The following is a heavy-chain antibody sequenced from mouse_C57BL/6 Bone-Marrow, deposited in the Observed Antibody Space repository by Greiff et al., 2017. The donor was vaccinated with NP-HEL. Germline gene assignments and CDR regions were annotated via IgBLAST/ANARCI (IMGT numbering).Heavy chain of an antibody. J-gene: IGHJ4*01. D-gene: IGHD1-1*01. CDR3: ARKGSIYYGSNYYAMDY. CDR1: GFSLTSYG. Sequence: QVQLKQSGPGLVQPSQSLSITCTVSGFSLTSYGVHWVRQSPGKGLEWLGVIWSGGSTDYNAAFISRLSISKDNSKSQVFFKMNSLQADDTAIYYCARKGSIYYGSNYYAMDYWGQGTSVTVSS. V-gene: IGHV2-2*01. CDR2: IWSGGST.